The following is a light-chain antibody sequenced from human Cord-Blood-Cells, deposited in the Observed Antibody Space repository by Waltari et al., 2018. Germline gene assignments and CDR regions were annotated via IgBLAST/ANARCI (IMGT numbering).Light chain of an antibody. J-gene: IGLJ3*02. CDR1: KLGDKY. CDR2: QES. CDR3: QAWDSSNWV. Sequence: SYELTQPPSVSVSPGQTASITCSGDKLGDKYACWYQQKPGQSPVLVIYQESKRPPGIPERFSGSNSGNTATLTISGTQAMDEADYYCQAWDSSNWVFGGGTKLTVL. V-gene: IGLV3-1*01.